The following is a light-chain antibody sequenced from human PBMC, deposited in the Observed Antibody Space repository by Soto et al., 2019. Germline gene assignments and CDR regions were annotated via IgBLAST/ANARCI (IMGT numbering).Light chain of an antibody. J-gene: IGKJ5*01. Sequence: EIVLTQSPGTLSLSPGERATLSCRASQSVTSSYLAWWQQKPGQAPRLLIYGASSRATGIPDRFSGSGSGTDSTLTISRLEPEDFAVYFCQQYGSSPTTFGQGTDWRL. V-gene: IGKV3-20*01. CDR1: QSVTSSY. CDR2: GAS. CDR3: QQYGSSPTT.